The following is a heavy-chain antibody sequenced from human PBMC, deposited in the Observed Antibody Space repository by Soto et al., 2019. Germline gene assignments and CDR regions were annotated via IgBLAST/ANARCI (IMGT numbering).Heavy chain of an antibody. Sequence: QLQLQESGPGLVKPSETLSLTCTVSGDSISSSSYYWGWIRQPPGKGLEWIGSIHYSGSTYYNPSLKSRVTISVDTSKSQFSLKLSSVTAADTAVYYCARTRTPVSDYGNVWYFDFWGQGTLVTVSS. J-gene: IGHJ4*02. V-gene: IGHV4-39*01. CDR3: ARTRTPVSDYGNVWYFDF. CDR2: IHYSGST. CDR1: GDSISSSSYY. D-gene: IGHD4-4*01.